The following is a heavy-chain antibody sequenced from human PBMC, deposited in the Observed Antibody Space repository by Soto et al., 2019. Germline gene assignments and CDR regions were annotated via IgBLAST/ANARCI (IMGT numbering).Heavy chain of an antibody. CDR1: GFTFSSYS. J-gene: IGHJ5*02. Sequence: EVQLVESGGGLVKPGGSLRLSCAASGFTFSSYSMNWVRQAPGKGLEWVSSISSSSSYIYYADSVKGRFTISRDNAKNSLYLQMNSLRAEDTAVYYCARALRGLGTWCDPGGQGTLVTVSS. CDR3: ARALRGLGTWCDP. CDR2: ISSSSSYI. V-gene: IGHV3-21*01. D-gene: IGHD3-10*01.